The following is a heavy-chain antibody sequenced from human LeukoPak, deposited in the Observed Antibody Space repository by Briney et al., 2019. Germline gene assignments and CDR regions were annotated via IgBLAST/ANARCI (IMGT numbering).Heavy chain of an antibody. D-gene: IGHD3-10*01. J-gene: IGHJ4*02. CDR2: IYPGDSDT. CDR1: GYSFTSYW. Sequence: GESLKISCKGSGYSFTSYWIGWVRQMPGKGLEWMGIIYPGDSDTRYSPSFQGQVTISADKSISTAYLQWSSLKASDTAMYYCARAITMVRGAKYYFDYWGQGTLVTVSS. CDR3: ARAITMVRGAKYYFDY. V-gene: IGHV5-51*01.